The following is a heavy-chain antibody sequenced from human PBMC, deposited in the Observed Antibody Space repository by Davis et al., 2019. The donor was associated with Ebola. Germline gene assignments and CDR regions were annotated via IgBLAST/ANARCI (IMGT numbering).Heavy chain of an antibody. CDR1: GGSSSGYY. CDR2: IYYSGST. D-gene: IGHD3-3*01. CDR3: ARQGWSGYSLRHWLDP. Sequence: MPSETLSLTCAVYGGSSSGYYWSWIRQPPGKGLEWIGYIYYSGSTNYNPSLKSRVTISVDTSKNQFSLKLRSVTAADTAVYYCARQGWSGYSLRHWLDPWGRGTLVTVSS. V-gene: IGHV4-59*08. J-gene: IGHJ5*02.